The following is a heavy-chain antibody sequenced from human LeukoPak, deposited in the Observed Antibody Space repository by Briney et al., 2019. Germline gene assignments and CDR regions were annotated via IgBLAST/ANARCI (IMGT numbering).Heavy chain of an antibody. J-gene: IGHJ4*02. CDR1: GGSISSSSYY. CDR2: IYYSGST. Sequence: PSETLSLTCTVSGGSISSSSYYWGWIRQPPGKGLEWIGSIYYSGSTYYNPSLKSRVTISVDTSKNQFSLKLSSVTAADTAVYYCARSWWELLTRFDYWGQGTLVTVSS. CDR3: ARSWWELLTRFDY. D-gene: IGHD1-26*01. V-gene: IGHV4-39*07.